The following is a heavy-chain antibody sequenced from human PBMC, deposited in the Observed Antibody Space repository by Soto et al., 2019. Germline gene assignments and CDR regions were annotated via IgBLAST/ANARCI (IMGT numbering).Heavy chain of an antibody. J-gene: IGHJ5*02. CDR3: ARAGVDGNYNWLDP. CDR2: IFYTGST. V-gene: IGHV4-31*03. Sequence: QVQLQESGPGLVKPSQTLSLTCTVSGGSISRGAYYWSWIRQPPGKGLEWIGYIFYTGSTYYNPSLKVRLTMSVDTSKNHSPLKLSSVAAADPAVYYCARAGVDGNYNWLDPWGQGRLVTVSS. D-gene: IGHD1-1*01. CDR1: GGSISRGAYY.